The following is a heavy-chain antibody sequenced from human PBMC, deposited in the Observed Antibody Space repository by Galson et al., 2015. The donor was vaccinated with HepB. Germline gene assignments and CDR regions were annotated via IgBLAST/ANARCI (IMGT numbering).Heavy chain of an antibody. D-gene: IGHD5-18*01. CDR2: IRYDGSNK. V-gene: IGHV3-30*02. CDR3: ANKVDTAMVSAGGYFDY. Sequence: SLRLSCAASGFTFSSYGMHWVRQAPGKGLEWVAFIRYDGSNKYYADSVKGRFTISRDNSKNTLYLQMNSLRAEDTAVYYCANKVDTAMVSAGGYFDYWGQGTLVTVSS. J-gene: IGHJ4*02. CDR1: GFTFSSYG.